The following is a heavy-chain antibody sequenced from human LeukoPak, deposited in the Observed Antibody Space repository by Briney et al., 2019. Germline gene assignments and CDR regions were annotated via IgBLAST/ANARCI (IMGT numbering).Heavy chain of an antibody. D-gene: IGHD6-13*01. V-gene: IGHV1-46*01. CDR1: GYTFTSYY. CDR3: ARGSIAAAMLSY. Sequence: GASVKVSCKASGYTFTSYYMHWVRQAPGQGLEXXXXINPSGGXXXXAXXXXXRVXMTXXTSTSTVYMELSSLRSEDTAVYYCARGSIAAAMLSYWGQGTLVTVSS. J-gene: IGHJ4*02. CDR2: INPSGGXX.